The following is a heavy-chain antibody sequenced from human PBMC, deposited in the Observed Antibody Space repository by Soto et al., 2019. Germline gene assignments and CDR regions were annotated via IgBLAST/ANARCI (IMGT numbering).Heavy chain of an antibody. V-gene: IGHV7-4-1*01. D-gene: IGHD3-3*01. J-gene: IGHJ6*02. Sequence: QVQLVQSGSELKKPGASVKVSCKASGYTFTSYAMNWVRQAPGQGLEWMGWINTNTGNPTYAQGFTGRFVFSLDTSVSTAYLQIWSLKAEDTAVYYCARGGGVSTYYDFWSGYYIHYYGMDVWGQGTTVTVSS. CDR3: ARGGGVSTYYDFWSGYYIHYYGMDV. CDR1: GYTFTSYA. CDR2: INTNTGNP.